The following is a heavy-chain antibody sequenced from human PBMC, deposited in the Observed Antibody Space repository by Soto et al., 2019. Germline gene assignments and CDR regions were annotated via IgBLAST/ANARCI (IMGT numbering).Heavy chain of an antibody. J-gene: IGHJ4*02. CDR2: ISYDGSNK. Sequence: PGGSLRLSCAASGFTFSSYGMHWARQAPGKGLEWVAVISYDGSNKYYADSVKGRFTISRDNSKNTLYLQMNSLRAEDTAVYYCAKSRVLSGTDYWGQGTLVTVSS. V-gene: IGHV3-30*18. CDR1: GFTFSSYG. CDR3: AKSRVLSGTDY. D-gene: IGHD3-3*01.